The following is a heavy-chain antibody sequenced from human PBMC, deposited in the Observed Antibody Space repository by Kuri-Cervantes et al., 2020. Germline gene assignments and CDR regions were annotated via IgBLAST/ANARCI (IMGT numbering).Heavy chain of an antibody. CDR1: GFIFSSYA. J-gene: IGHJ6*03. CDR2: ISSSSSTI. Sequence: GESLKISCAASGFIFSSYAMSWVRQAPGKGLEWVSYISSSSSTIYYADSVKGRFTISRDNAKNTLYLQMNSLRAEDTAVYYCAKCGTYSYYYMDVWGKGTTVTVSS. V-gene: IGHV3-48*04. CDR3: AKCGTYSYYYMDV. D-gene: IGHD1-7*01.